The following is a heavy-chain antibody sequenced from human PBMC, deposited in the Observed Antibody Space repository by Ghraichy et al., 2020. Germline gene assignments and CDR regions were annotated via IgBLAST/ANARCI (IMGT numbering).Heavy chain of an antibody. D-gene: IGHD3-22*01. CDR3: ARDPTMIVAGGAFDI. CDR1: GFTFSSYW. J-gene: IGHJ3*02. V-gene: IGHV3-7*04. CDR2: IKQDGSEK. Sequence: LSLTCAASGFTFSSYWMSWVRQAPGKGLEWVANIKQDGSEKYYVDSVKGRFTISRDNAKNSLYLQMNSLRAEDTAVYYCARDPTMIVAGGAFDIWGQGTMVTVSS.